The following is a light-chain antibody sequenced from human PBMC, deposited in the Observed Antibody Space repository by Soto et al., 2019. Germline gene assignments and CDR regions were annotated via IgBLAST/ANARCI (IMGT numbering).Light chain of an antibody. CDR1: QSVSRT. CDR3: QQYGYLVT. V-gene: IGKV3-15*01. J-gene: IGKJ4*01. CDR2: GAS. Sequence: EIVMTQSPASLSVSPGERATLSCRASQSVSRTLAWYQQKPGQAPRLLIYGASTRATGIPARFSGRGSGTDFTLTISSLQSEDFAMYYCQQYGYLVTFGGGTKVEIK.